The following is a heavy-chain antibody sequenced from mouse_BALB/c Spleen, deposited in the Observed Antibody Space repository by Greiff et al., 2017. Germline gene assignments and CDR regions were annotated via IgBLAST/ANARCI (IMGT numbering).Heavy chain of an antibody. CDR1: GYTFTSYW. Sequence: QVQLQQSGAELARPGASVKLSCKASGYTFTSYWMQWVKQRPGQGLEWIGAIYPGDGDTRYTQKFKGKATLTADKSSSTAYMQLSSLASEDSAVYYCARHYYYGSSYGWFAYWGQGTLVTVSA. CDR2: IYPGDGDT. D-gene: IGHD1-1*01. J-gene: IGHJ3*01. V-gene: IGHV1-87*01. CDR3: ARHYYYGSSYGWFAY.